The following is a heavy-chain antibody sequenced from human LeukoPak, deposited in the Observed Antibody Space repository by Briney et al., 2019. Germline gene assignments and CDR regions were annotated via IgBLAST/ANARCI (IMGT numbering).Heavy chain of an antibody. D-gene: IGHD2-2*02. J-gene: IGHJ3*02. CDR2: IYHSGST. CDR1: GGSISSGGYY. CDR3: ARESGYCSSTSCYRGDDAFDI. Sequence: PSQTLSLTCTVSGGSISSGGYYWSWIRQPPGKGLEWIGYIYHSGSTYYNPSLKSRVTISVDRSKNQFSLKLGSVTAADTAVYYCARESGYCSSTSCYRGDDAFDIWGQGTMVTVSS. V-gene: IGHV4-30-2*01.